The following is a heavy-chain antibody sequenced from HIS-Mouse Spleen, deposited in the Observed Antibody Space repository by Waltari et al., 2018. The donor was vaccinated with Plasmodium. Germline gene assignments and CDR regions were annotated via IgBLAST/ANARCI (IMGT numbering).Heavy chain of an antibody. CDR3: ARDCGSPGSSSSYYYGMDV. CDR2: IKPRCGST. J-gene: IGHJ6*02. CDR1: GYIFTSYY. D-gene: IGHD6-6*01. V-gene: IGHV1-46*03. Sequence: QVQLVQSGAEVKKPGASVKVSCKASGYIFTSYYMHWVRQAPGQGLEWMGRIKPRCGSTSYAQKFQGRVTMTRDTSTSTVYMELSSLRSEDTAVYYCARDCGSPGSSSSYYYGMDVWGQGTTVTVSS.